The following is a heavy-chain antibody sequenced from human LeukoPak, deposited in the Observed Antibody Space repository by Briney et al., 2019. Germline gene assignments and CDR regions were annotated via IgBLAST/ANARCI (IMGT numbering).Heavy chain of an antibody. CDR3: ARDSFVLLDY. V-gene: IGHV3-21*01. CDR1: GFTFSTYS. CDR2: ISSSSSYI. Sequence: GGSLRLSCAASGFTFSTYSMNWVRQAPGKGLEWVSSISSSSSYIYYADSVKGRFTISRDNAKHSLFLQMNSLRAEDTAVYYCARDSFVLLDYWGQGILVTVSS. J-gene: IGHJ4*02. D-gene: IGHD3-10*01.